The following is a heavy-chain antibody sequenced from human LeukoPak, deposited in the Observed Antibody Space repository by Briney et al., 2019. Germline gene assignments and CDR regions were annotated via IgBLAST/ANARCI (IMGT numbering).Heavy chain of an antibody. Sequence: SETLSLTCTVSGGSISSSSYYWGWIRQPPGKGLEWIGSIYYSGSTYYNPYLKSRVTISVDTSKNQFSLKLSAVTATDTAVYYCARHVCSTILRPHRQYYFDYWGQGTLVTVSS. V-gene: IGHV4-39*01. CDR2: IYYSGST. J-gene: IGHJ4*02. CDR1: GGSISSSSYY. D-gene: IGHD2/OR15-2a*01. CDR3: ARHVCSTILRPHRQYYFDY.